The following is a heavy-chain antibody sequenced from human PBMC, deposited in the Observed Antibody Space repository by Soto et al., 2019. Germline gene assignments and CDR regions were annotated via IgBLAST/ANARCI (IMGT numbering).Heavy chain of an antibody. D-gene: IGHD3-22*01. J-gene: IGHJ3*02. V-gene: IGHV4-34*01. CDR3: ARESHYYDSSGYYYGPRRGIYAFDI. Sequence: SETLSLTCAVYGXYFSGYYWSWIRQPPGKGLEWIGEINHSGSTNYNPSLKSRVTISVDTSKNQFSLKLSSVTAADTAVYYCARESHYYDSSGYYYGPRRGIYAFDIWGQGTMVTVSS. CDR2: INHSGST. CDR1: GXYFSGYY.